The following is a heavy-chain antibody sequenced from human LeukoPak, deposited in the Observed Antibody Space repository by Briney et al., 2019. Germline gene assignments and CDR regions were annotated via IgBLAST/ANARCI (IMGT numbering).Heavy chain of an antibody. D-gene: IGHD3-3*01. CDR1: GYTFTSYD. J-gene: IGHJ6*02. CDR2: MNPNSGNT. V-gene: IGHV1-8*01. CDR3: ARGRYDFWSGWPPSPRYYYYGMDV. Sequence: RASVTVSCTASGYTFTSYDINWVRQAPGQGLEWMGWMNPNSGNTAYAQKFQGRVTMTRNTSISTAYMELSSLRSEDTAVYYCARGRYDFWSGWPPSPRYYYYGMDVWGQGTTVTVSS.